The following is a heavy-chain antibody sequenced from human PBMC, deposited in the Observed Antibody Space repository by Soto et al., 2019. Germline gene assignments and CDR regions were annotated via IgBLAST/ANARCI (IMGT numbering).Heavy chain of an antibody. V-gene: IGHV3-53*01. CDR3: ARLEVGWELGVGPLDF. Sequence: GGSLILSCAASWFTVSSNYMIWVRQAPGKGLECVSVIYSGGITYYADSVKGRFTISRYNSKNTLYLQMNSLRAEDTAVYYCARLEVGWELGVGPLDFWGQGTLVTVS. CDR1: WFTVSSNY. J-gene: IGHJ4*02. D-gene: IGHD1-26*01. CDR2: IYSGGIT.